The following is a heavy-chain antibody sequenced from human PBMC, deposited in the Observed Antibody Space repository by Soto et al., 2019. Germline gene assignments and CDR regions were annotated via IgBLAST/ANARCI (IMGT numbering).Heavy chain of an antibody. CDR1: GGSVSSGSYY. J-gene: IGHJ4*02. D-gene: IGHD6-19*01. Sequence: QVQLQESGPGLVKPSETLSLTCTVSGGSVSSGSYYWSWIRQPPGKGLEWIGYIYYSGSTNYNPSLKSRVTISVDTSKNQFSLKLTSVTAADTAVYYCARSGSGSGWLGGQGTLVTVSS. V-gene: IGHV4-61*01. CDR2: IYYSGST. CDR3: ARSGSGSGWL.